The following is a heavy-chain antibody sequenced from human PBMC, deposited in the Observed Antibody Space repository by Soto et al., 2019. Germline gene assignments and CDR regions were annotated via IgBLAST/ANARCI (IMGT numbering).Heavy chain of an antibody. V-gene: IGHV1-69*12. J-gene: IGHJ4*02. CDR2: IIPIFGTA. CDR1: GGTFSSYA. Sequence: QVQLVQSGAEVKKPGSSVKVSCKASGGTFSSYAISWVRQAPGQGLEWMGGIIPIFGTANYAQKFQGRVTITADESTRTAYMELSSLISEDTAVYDCARESRYCSGGSCYFLPGIDYWGQGTLVTVSS. D-gene: IGHD2-15*01. CDR3: ARESRYCSGGSCYFLPGIDY.